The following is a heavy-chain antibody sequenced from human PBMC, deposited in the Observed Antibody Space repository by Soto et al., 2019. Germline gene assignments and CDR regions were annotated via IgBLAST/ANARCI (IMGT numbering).Heavy chain of an antibody. V-gene: IGHV3-7*04. CDR2: IKQDGSEK. J-gene: IGHJ6*02. CDR3: SGDGVVRAAGYDDYGMDV. CDR1: GFTFSSYW. D-gene: IGHD2-2*01. Sequence: EVQLVESGGGLVQPGGSLRLSCAASGFTFSSYWMSWVRQAPGKGLEWVANIKQDGSEKYYVDSVKGRFTISRDIAKNSXXLQINSLRAEDTAVYYCSGDGVVRAAGYDDYGMDVWGQGTTVTVSS.